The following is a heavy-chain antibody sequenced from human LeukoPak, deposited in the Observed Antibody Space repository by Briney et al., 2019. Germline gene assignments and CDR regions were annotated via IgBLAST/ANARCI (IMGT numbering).Heavy chain of an antibody. J-gene: IGHJ6*02. V-gene: IGHV3-74*01. CDR2: INSDGSST. CDR1: GFTFSRTW. CDR3: ARLDYDILTGYYYGMDV. D-gene: IGHD3-9*01. Sequence: GGSLRLSCAASGFTFSRTWMYWVRQAPGKGLVWVSRINSDGSSTTYADSVKGRFTISRDNAKNTAYLQMNSLRAEDTAVYYCARLDYDILTGYYYGMDVWGQGTTVTVSS.